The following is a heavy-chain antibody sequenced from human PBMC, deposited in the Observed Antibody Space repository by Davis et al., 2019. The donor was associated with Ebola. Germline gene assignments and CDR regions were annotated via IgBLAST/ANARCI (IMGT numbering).Heavy chain of an antibody. CDR2: INHSGST. V-gene: IGHV4-39*07. D-gene: IGHD6-19*01. Sequence: MPSETLSLTCTVSGGSISSSSYYWSWIRQPPGKGLEWIGEINHSGSTNYNPSLKSRVTISVDTSKNQFSLKLSSVTAADTAVYYCARGDSDGWYVGYFDYWGQGTLVTVSS. CDR1: GGSISSSSYY. J-gene: IGHJ4*02. CDR3: ARGDSDGWYVGYFDY.